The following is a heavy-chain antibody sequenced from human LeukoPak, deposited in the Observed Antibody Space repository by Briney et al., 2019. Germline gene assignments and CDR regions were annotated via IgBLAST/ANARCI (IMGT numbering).Heavy chain of an antibody. V-gene: IGHV3-11*01. Sequence: PGGSLRLSCAASGFTFSYYYMSWIRQAPGKGLEWVSYISSSGSTIYYADSVKGRFTISRDNAKNSLYLQMNSLRAEDTAVYYCARDRLRIFGVVTYMFDYWGQGTLVTVSS. CDR3: ARDRLRIFGVVTYMFDY. J-gene: IGHJ4*02. CDR2: ISSSGSTI. D-gene: IGHD3-3*01. CDR1: GFTFSYYY.